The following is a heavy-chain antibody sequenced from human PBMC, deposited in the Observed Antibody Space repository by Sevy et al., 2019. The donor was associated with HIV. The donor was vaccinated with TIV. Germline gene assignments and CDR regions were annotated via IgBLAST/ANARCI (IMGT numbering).Heavy chain of an antibody. CDR2: IFGDGDIT. J-gene: IGHJ3*02. CDR1: GISISSHW. V-gene: IGHV3-23*01. CDR3: AGGRYDSSGSFDAFDI. Sequence: GGSLRLSCVGAGISISSHWMNWVRQAPGKGLEWVSSIFGDGDITYYADSVKGRFTISRDKSKNTLYLQMHSLRAEDTAVYYCAGGRYDSSGSFDAFDIWGQGTMVTVSS. D-gene: IGHD3-22*01.